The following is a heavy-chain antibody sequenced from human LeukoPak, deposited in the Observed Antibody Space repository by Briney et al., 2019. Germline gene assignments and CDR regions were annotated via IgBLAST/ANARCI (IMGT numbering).Heavy chain of an antibody. CDR1: GGSISSSSYY. Sequence: SETLSLTCTVSGGSISSSSYYWGWIRQPPGKGLEWIGSIYYSGSTYYNPSLKSRVTISVDRSKNQFSLKLSSVTAADTAVYYCARAGSNTLGEIDYWGQGTLVTVSS. V-gene: IGHV4-39*07. CDR3: ARAGSNTLGEIDY. CDR2: IYYSGST. D-gene: IGHD1-26*01. J-gene: IGHJ4*02.